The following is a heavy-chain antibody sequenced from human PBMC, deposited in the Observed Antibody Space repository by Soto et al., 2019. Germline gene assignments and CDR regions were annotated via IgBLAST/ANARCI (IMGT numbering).Heavy chain of an antibody. V-gene: IGHV1-18*01. CDR2: VSGSNGKT. CDR3: ARASGGGVAATYY. D-gene: IGHD1-26*01. J-gene: IGHJ4*02. CDR1: GYTFNNYG. Sequence: ASVKVSCKASGYTFNNYGISWMRQVPGQGLEWMGWVSGSNGKTNYTQKFQDRITMTTDTSTDTAYLELRSLRSDDTAVYYCARASGGGVAATYYWGQGTRVTVSS.